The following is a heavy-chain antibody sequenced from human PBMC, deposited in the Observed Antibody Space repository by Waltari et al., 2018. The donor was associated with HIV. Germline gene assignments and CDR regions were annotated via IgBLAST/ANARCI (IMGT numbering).Heavy chain of an antibody. V-gene: IGHV4-34*01. Sequence: QVQLQQWGAGLLKPSETLSLTCAVYGGSFSGYYWSWIRQPPGKGLEWIGEINHSGSTNYNPSLKSRVTISVDTSKNQFSLKVSSVTAADTAVYYCASALLGAAAYYYMDVWGKGTTVTVSS. CDR2: INHSGST. CDR1: GGSFSGYY. D-gene: IGHD2-15*01. J-gene: IGHJ6*03. CDR3: ASALLGAAAYYYMDV.